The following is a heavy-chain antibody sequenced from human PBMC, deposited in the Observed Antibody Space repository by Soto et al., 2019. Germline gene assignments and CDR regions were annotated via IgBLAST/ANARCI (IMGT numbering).Heavy chain of an antibody. CDR3: ARVWTRVPNRFDP. J-gene: IGHJ5*02. V-gene: IGHV4-4*02. D-gene: IGHD4-17*01. CDR1: GGSISSSNW. Sequence: QVQLQESVPGLVKPSGTLSLTCAVSGGSISSSNWCRWVRQPPGKWLEWIGEIYHSGSTNYNPSLKCRVTISVGRAKDQFTLNLSSVTAAHTALYSCARVWTRVPNRFDPCGQGTLVTVS. CDR2: IYHSGST.